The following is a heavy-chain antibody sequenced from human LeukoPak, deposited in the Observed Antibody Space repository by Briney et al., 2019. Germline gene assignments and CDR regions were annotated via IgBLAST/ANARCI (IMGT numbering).Heavy chain of an antibody. CDR3: AGSKGYYYYSSGAAFDP. D-gene: IGHD3-22*01. V-gene: IGHV4-30-2*01. CDR2: IYHSGST. CDR1: GGSISSGGYS. J-gene: IGHJ5*02. Sequence: SETLSLTCAVSGGSISSGGYSWRWIRQPPGKGLEWIGYIYHSGSTYYNPSLKSRVTISVDRSKNQFSLKLSSVTAADTAVYYCAGSKGYYYYSSGAAFDPWGQGTLVTVSS.